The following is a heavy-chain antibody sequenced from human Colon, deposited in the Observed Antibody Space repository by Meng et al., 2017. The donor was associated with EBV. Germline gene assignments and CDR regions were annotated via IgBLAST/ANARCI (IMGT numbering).Heavy chain of an antibody. J-gene: IGHJ5*02. V-gene: IGHV4-30-4*01. D-gene: IGHD3-10*01. CDR2: SYSSGNT. Sequence: QVQLVLPGSWNTSQTPAHTFTVSSYAITSCDDSWNGIRLPPVKVLEWIGYSYSSGNTFYNPSPHSRVTMSVGSFQNPFSLRLTSVNAADTAVYYCARDRARLIKYNWFDPWGQGTLVTVSS. CDR3: ARDRARLIKYNWFDP. CDR1: SYAITSCDDS.